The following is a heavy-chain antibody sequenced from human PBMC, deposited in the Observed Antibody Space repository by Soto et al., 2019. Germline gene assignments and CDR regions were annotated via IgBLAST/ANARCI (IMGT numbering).Heavy chain of an antibody. J-gene: IGHJ4*02. Sequence: QVQLQESGPALVKPSETLSLTCTVSGGSISSYYWSWIRQPPGKGLEWIGYIYDSGSTNYNPSLKSRVTISVDTSKNQFSLKLSSVTAADTAVYYCARGPRVTSVIIDYWGQGTLVTVSS. D-gene: IGHD2-21*02. CDR2: IYDSGST. CDR1: GGSISSYY. V-gene: IGHV4-59*01. CDR3: ARGPRVTSVIIDY.